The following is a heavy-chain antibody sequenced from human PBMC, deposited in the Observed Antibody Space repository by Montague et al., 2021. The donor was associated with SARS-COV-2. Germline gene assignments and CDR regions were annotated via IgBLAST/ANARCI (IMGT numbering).Heavy chain of an antibody. V-gene: IGHV3-74*01. Sequence: SLRLSCAASGFIVSNYWMHWVRQAPGKGLVWVSHINSDGTRINYADSVKGRFTISRDSATDTLYLQMNSLRVEDTAVYYCARGGSYGLCYWGQGTLVTVSS. CDR3: ARGGSYGLCY. CDR1: GFIVSNYW. D-gene: IGHD4-17*01. J-gene: IGHJ4*02. CDR2: INSDGTRI.